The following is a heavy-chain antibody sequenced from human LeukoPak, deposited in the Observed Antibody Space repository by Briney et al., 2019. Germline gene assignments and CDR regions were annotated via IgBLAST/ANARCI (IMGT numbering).Heavy chain of an antibody. D-gene: IGHD1-1*01. V-gene: IGHV5-51*01. CDR2: IYPGDSET. Sequence: GESLKISCKGSGYRYTSYWIGWVRQMPGKGLEWMGIIYPGDSETRCSPSFQGQVTVSADKPISTAYLQWSSLKASDTAIYYCARQTGIAYYFDYWGQGTLVTVSS. J-gene: IGHJ4*02. CDR3: ARQTGIAYYFDY. CDR1: GYRYTSYW.